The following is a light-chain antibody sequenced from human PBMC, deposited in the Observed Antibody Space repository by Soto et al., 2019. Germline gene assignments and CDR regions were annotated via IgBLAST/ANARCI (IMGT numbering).Light chain of an antibody. Sequence: DIQLTQSPSSVSSSVGDRVTITCRASQGINSWLAWYQQKPGKAPKLLIYPASSLQSGVPSRFTGSGSGMDFTLTISSLQPEDFATYYCQQANSFPTFGQGTRLEIK. V-gene: IGKV1-12*01. CDR2: PAS. J-gene: IGKJ5*01. CDR3: QQANSFPT. CDR1: QGINSW.